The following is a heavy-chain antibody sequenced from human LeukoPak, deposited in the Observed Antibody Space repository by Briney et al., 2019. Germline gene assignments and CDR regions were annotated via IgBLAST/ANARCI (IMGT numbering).Heavy chain of an antibody. D-gene: IGHD3-22*01. CDR1: GFTFGDYA. CDR3: TRDAGYYDPPFDY. V-gene: IGHV3-49*03. J-gene: IGHJ4*02. Sequence: GGSLRLSCTASGFTFGDYAMSWFRQAPGKGLEWVGFIRSKAYGGTTEYAASVKGRFTISRDDSKSIAYLQMNSLKTEDTAVYYCTRDAGYYDPPFDYWGQGTLVTVSS. CDR2: IRSKAYGGTT.